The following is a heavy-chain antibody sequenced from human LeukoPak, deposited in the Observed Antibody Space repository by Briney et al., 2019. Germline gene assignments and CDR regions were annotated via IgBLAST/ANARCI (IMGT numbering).Heavy chain of an antibody. CDR2: ISGSGGST. D-gene: IGHD1-26*01. Sequence: GGSLRLSCAASGFTFSSYGMSWVRQAPGKGLEWVSAISGSGGSTYYADSVKGRFTISRDNSKNTLYLQMNSLRAEDTAVYYCTRDEVGGSTEFDYWGQGTLVTVSS. J-gene: IGHJ4*02. V-gene: IGHV3-23*01. CDR3: TRDEVGGSTEFDY. CDR1: GFTFSSYG.